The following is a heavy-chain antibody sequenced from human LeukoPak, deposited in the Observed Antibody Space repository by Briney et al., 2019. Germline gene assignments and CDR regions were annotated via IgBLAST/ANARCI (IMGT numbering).Heavy chain of an antibody. CDR3: ARVIVGAAWNPSYFDY. D-gene: IGHD1-26*01. Sequence: GGSLRLSCAASGFTFSSYSMNWVRQAPGKGLEWVSSISSSSSYIYYADSVKGRFTISRDNAKNSLYLQMNSLRAEDTAVYYCARVIVGAAWNPSYFDYWGQGTLVTVSS. J-gene: IGHJ4*02. V-gene: IGHV3-21*01. CDR2: ISSSSSYI. CDR1: GFTFSSYS.